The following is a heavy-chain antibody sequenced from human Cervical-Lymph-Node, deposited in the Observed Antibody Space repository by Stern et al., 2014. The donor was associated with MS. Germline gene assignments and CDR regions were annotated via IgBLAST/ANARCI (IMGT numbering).Heavy chain of an antibody. CDR3: AGSSTVTPDDAFDI. V-gene: IGHV1-2*06. CDR1: GYTFTGYS. Sequence: VQLEESGAEVKKPGASVKVSCKASGYTFTGYSMHWVRQAPGQGLEWMGRVNPNRGGTNSAQKFQGRVTMTRDTSISTAYMELSRLRSDDTAVYYCAGSSTVTPDDAFDIWGQGTMVTVSS. CDR2: VNPNRGGT. D-gene: IGHD4-17*01. J-gene: IGHJ3*02.